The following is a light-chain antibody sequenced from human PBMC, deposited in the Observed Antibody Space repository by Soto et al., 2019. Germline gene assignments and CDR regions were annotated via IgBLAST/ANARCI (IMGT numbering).Light chain of an antibody. CDR2: DAS. Sequence: DIQMTQSPSSLSTSLGDRVTITYRASQTISSSLAWYQQKPGKAPKVLIYDASTLESGVPSRFSGSGSVTEFTLTISGLQPDDFATDYCQQYSSYWTFGQGTKVDIK. V-gene: IGKV1-5*01. CDR3: QQYSSYWT. CDR1: QTISSS. J-gene: IGKJ1*01.